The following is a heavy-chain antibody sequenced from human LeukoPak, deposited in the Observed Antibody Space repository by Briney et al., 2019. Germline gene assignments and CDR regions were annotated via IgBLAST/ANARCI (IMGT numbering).Heavy chain of an antibody. CDR3: ARGLGVRGPIDY. J-gene: IGHJ4*02. Sequence: SETLSLTCTVSGGSISSYYWSWIRQPPGKGLEWIGEINHSGSTNYNPSLKSRVTISVDTSKNQFSLKLSSVTAADTAVYYCARGLGVRGPIDYWGQGTLVTVSS. V-gene: IGHV4-34*01. CDR2: INHSGST. D-gene: IGHD3-10*01. CDR1: GGSISSYY.